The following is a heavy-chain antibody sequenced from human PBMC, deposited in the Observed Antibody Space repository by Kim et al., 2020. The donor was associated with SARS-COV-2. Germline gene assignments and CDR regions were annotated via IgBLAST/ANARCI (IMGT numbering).Heavy chain of an antibody. J-gene: IGHJ4*02. D-gene: IGHD3-3*01. V-gene: IGHV4-31*02. CDR3: ARGRITIFGVVNEYDY. Sequence: PKRRVTIAVDTSKNQFSLKLGSVTAADTAVYYCARGRITIFGVVNEYDYWGQGTLVTVSS.